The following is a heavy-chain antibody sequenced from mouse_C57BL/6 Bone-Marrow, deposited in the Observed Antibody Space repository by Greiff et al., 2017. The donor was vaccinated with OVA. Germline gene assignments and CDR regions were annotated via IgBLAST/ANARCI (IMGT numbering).Heavy chain of an antibody. CDR1: GFNIKDYY. CDR3: ARSVGFAY. V-gene: IGHV14-2*01. J-gene: IGHJ3*01. CDR2: IDPEDGEI. Sequence: EVQLQQSGAELVKPGASVKLSCTASGFNIKDYYMHWVKQRTEQGLEWIGRIDPEDGEIKYAAKFQGKATITADTSSNTAYLQLSSLTSEDTAVYYCARSVGFAYWGQGTLVTVSA.